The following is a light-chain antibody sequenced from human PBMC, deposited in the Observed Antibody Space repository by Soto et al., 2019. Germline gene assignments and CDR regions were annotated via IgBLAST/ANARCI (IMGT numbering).Light chain of an antibody. Sequence: EIVVTQSPATLSLSPGERATLSCRASQSISSYLAWYQQKPGQVPRLLIYDASNRATGIPARFSGSGSGTDFTLTISSLQSEDFAVYYCQQYNNWPPWTFGQGTKVEIK. CDR2: DAS. CDR1: QSISSY. CDR3: QQYNNWPPWT. J-gene: IGKJ1*01. V-gene: IGKV3-11*01.